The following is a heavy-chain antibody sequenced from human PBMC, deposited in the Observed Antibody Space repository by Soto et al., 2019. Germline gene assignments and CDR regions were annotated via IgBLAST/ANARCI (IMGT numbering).Heavy chain of an antibody. D-gene: IGHD2-2*02. V-gene: IGHV1-3*01. CDR3: ASSFTVPAAIRD. J-gene: IGHJ4*02. Sequence: ASAKVACKASGYTFTSYAMHWVRQAPGQRLEWMGWINAGNGNTKYSQKFQGRVTITRDTSASTAYMELSSLRSEDTAVYYCASSFTVPAAIRDWGQGTLVTVSS. CDR2: INAGNGNT. CDR1: GYTFTSYA.